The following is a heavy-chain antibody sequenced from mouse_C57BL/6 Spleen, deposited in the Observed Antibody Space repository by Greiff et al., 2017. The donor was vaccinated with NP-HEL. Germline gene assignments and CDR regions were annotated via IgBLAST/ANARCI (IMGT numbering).Heavy chain of an antibody. D-gene: IGHD1-1*01. CDR3: ARNYGSSYGAWFAY. V-gene: IGHV14-3*01. Sequence: VQLKESVAELVRPGASVKLSCTASGFNIKNTYMHWVKQRPEQGLEWIGRIDPANGNTKYAPKFQGKATITADTSSNTAYLQLSSLTSEDTAIYYCARNYGSSYGAWFAYWGQGTLVTVSA. CDR1: GFNIKNTY. CDR2: IDPANGNT. J-gene: IGHJ3*01.